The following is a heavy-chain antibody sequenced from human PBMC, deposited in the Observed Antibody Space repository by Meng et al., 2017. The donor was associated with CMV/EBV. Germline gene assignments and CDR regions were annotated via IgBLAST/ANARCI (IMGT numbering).Heavy chain of an antibody. CDR1: GASIRSNNYY. V-gene: IGHV4-39*07. J-gene: IGHJ5*02. CDR2: IYYSGST. D-gene: IGHD6-13*01. CDR3: ARRRTSSGYSSSWSGYNWFDP. Sequence: GSLRLSCTVSGASIRSNNYYWAWIRQPPGKGLEWIGSIYYSGSTYYNPSLKSRVTISVDTSKNQFSLKLSSVTAADTAVYYCARRRTSSGYSSSWSGYNWFDPWGQGTLVTVSS.